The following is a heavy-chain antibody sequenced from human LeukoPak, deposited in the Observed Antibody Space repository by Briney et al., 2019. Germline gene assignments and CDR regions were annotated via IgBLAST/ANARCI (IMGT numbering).Heavy chain of an antibody. CDR2: INPNSGGT. CDR3: ARASGGSSWYRG. CDR1: GYTFTGYY. Sequence: ASVKASCKASGYTFTGYYMHWVRQAPGQGLEWMGWINPNSGGTNYAQKFQGRVTMTRDTSISTAYMELSRLRSDDTAVYYCARASGGSSWYRGWGQGTLVTVSS. V-gene: IGHV1-2*02. J-gene: IGHJ4*02. D-gene: IGHD6-13*01.